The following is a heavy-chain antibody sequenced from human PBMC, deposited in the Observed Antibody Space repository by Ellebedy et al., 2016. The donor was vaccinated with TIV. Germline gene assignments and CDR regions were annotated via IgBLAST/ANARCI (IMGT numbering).Heavy chain of an antibody. V-gene: IGHV1-18*01. J-gene: IGHJ4*02. CDR3: ARDGGYGSGSYSNFDY. CDR1: GYTFTSYG. D-gene: IGHD3-10*01. CDR2: ISAYNGNT. Sequence: ASVKVSCXASGYTFTSYGISWVRQAPGQGLEWMGWISAYNGNTNYAQKFQGRVTMTRDTSISTAYMELSRLRSDDTAVYYCARDGGYGSGSYSNFDYWGQGTLVTVSS.